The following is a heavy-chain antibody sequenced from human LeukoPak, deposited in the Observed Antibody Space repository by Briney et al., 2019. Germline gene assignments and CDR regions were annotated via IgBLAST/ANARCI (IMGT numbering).Heavy chain of an antibody. CDR2: INGGGNTT. V-gene: IGHV3-23*01. CDR1: GFAFSSFA. D-gene: IGHD6-19*01. Sequence: GGSLRLSCAASGFAFSSFAMGWVRQSPGKGLEWLSTINGGGNTTFYADSVKGRFTISRDNSKNTLYLHMDSLRPDDAAIYYCTKELHVAVAVADYYYFYMDVWGRGTAVTVSS. J-gene: IGHJ6*03. CDR3: TKELHVAVAVADYYYFYMDV.